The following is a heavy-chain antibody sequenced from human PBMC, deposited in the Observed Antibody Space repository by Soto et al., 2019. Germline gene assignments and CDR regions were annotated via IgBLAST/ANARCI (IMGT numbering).Heavy chain of an antibody. CDR3: ARNWNLALVPAAYFDS. CDR2: VYYTGTT. D-gene: IGHD2-2*01. J-gene: IGHJ4*02. CDR1: NFSVLTSIYY. Sequence: SETLSLTCTVSNFSVLTSIYYWAWIRQPPGKGLEWVGTVYYTGTTYYNPSLQGRVTISIDTSKNQFSLNLNSVTAADTAVYYCARNWNLALVPAAYFDSWGQGTLVTVSS. V-gene: IGHV4-39*01.